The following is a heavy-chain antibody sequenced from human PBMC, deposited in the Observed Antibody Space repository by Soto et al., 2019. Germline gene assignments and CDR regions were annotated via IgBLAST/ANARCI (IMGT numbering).Heavy chain of an antibody. CDR1: GFTFGNYA. D-gene: IGHD2-2*01. CDR2: ISNNGVTT. Sequence: GSLRLSCAASGFTFGNYAMGWVRQAPGKGLEWISTISNNGVTTYYADSVKGRFTVSRDNSENTVYPQMNSLRSDDTAVYYCARSQYLLLDIFGFRGQGALVTVSS. V-gene: IGHV3-23*01. J-gene: IGHJ4*02. CDR3: ARSQYLLLDIFGF.